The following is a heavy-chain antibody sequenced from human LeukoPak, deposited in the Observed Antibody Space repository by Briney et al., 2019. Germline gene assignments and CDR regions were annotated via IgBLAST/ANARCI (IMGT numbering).Heavy chain of an antibody. CDR3: ARDPIWSGYYGVFDY. D-gene: IGHD3-3*01. J-gene: IGHJ4*02. Sequence: SETLSLTCTVSGGSISSYYWSWIRQPAGKGLEWIGRIYTSGSTNYNPSLKSRVTMSVDTSKNQFSLKLSSVTAADTAVYYCARDPIWSGYYGVFDYWGQGTLVTVSS. CDR2: IYTSGST. V-gene: IGHV4-4*07. CDR1: GGSISSYY.